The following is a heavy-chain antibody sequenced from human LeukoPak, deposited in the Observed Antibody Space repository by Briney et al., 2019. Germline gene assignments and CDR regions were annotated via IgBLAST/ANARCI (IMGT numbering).Heavy chain of an antibody. CDR2: INPNSGGT. V-gene: IGHV1-2*02. J-gene: IGHJ4*02. CDR1: GYTFTTYY. D-gene: IGHD5-18*01. CDR3: ARDQGTATSHAFDY. Sequence: ASVKVSCTASGYTFTTYYVHWVRQAPGQGLEWMGWINPNSGGTNYAQKFQGRVTMTRDTSISTAYMELSRLRSDDTAVYYCARDQGTATSHAFDYWGQGTLVTVSS.